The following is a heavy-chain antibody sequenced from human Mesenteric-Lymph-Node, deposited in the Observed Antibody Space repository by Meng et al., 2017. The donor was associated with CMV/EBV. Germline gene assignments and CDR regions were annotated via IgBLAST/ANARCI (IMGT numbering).Heavy chain of an antibody. V-gene: IGHV1-69*10. CDR3: ARERVVITMDDAFDI. Sequence: SVHVSCKASGGTFSSYAISWVRQAPGQGLEWMGGIIPILGIANYAQKFQGRVTITADKSTSTAYMELSSLRSEDTAVYYCARERVVITMDDAFDIWGQGTMVTVSS. J-gene: IGHJ3*02. CDR2: IIPILGIA. D-gene: IGHD3-22*01. CDR1: GGTFSSYA.